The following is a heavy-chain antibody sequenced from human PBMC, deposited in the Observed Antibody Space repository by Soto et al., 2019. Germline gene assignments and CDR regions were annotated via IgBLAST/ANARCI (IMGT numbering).Heavy chain of an antibody. V-gene: IGHV1-18*01. CDR2: ISAYNGNT. CDR1: GYSFTTYG. CDR3: AREGPAPYYHYGMDV. J-gene: IGHJ6*02. Sequence: ASVKVSCKTSGYSFTTYGISWVRQAPGQGLEWMGWISAYNGNTNYAQKLQDRVTMTTDTSTSTAYMELRSLRSDDTAVYYCAREGPAPYYHYGMDVWGQGSTVTVS.